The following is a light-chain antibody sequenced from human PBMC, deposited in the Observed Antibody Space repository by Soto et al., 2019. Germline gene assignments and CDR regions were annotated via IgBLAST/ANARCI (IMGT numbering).Light chain of an antibody. J-gene: IGLJ2*01. CDR2: DNN. Sequence: QSALTQPRSVSGSPGQSVTISCTATGSDVGDSSHVSWYQLHPGTAPKLLIYDNNKRPSGIPDRFSGSKSGTSATLGITGLQTGDEADYYCGTWDSSLSAVVFGGGTKVTVL. V-gene: IGLV1-51*01. CDR3: GTWDSSLSAVV. CDR1: GSDVGDSSH.